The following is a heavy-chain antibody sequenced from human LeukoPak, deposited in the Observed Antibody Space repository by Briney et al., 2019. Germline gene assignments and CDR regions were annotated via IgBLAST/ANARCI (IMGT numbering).Heavy chain of an antibody. CDR1: GRSISTYY. CDR3: ARARDGYNSGAFDI. CDR2: IYTTGSA. V-gene: IGHV4-4*07. Sequence: SETLSLTCTVSGRSISTYYRSWIRQPAGKGLEWIGRIYTTGSANYNPSLKSRVTMSLDTSKNQFSLKLSSVTAADTAVYYCARARDGYNSGAFDIWGQGTMVTVSS. J-gene: IGHJ3*02. D-gene: IGHD5-24*01.